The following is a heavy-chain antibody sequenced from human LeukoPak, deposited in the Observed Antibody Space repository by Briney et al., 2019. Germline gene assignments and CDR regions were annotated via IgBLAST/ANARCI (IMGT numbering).Heavy chain of an antibody. D-gene: IGHD6-13*01. J-gene: IGHJ4*02. V-gene: IGHV1-2*02. CDR1: GGTFSSYA. Sequence: ASVKVSCKASGGTFSSYAISWVRQAPGQGLEWMGWINPNSGGTNYAQKFQGRVTMTRDTSISTAYMELSRLRSDDTAVYYCARARVGYSSSWYLDYWGQGTLVTVSS. CDR3: ARARVGYSSSWYLDY. CDR2: INPNSGGT.